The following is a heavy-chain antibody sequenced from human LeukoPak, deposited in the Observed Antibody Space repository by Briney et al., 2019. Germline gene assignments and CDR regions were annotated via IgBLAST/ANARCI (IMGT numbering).Heavy chain of an antibody. CDR3: ARGRAMEYYYYYGMDV. Sequence: SETLSLTCTVSGGSISSGDYYWSWIRQPPGKGLEWNVYIYYSGSTYYNPSLKSRVTISVDTSKNQFSLKLSSVTAADTAVYYCARGRAMEYYYYYGMDVWGKGTTVTVSS. CDR2: IYYSGST. CDR1: GGSISSGDYY. V-gene: IGHV4-30-4*01. D-gene: IGHD5-18*01. J-gene: IGHJ6*04.